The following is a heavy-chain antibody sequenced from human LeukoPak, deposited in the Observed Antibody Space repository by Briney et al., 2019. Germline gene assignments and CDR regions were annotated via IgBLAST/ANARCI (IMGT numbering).Heavy chain of an antibody. CDR2: IKSDGSRT. CDR1: GFTFSNYW. J-gene: IGHJ4*02. Sequence: GGSLRLSCAVSGFTFSNYWMHWVRQAPGKGLVWVSRIKSDGSRTDYADSVKGRFTISRDNAKNRLYLQMNSLRAEDTAIYYCARELPFDYWGQGTLVTISS. D-gene: IGHD2-15*01. CDR3: ARELPFDY. V-gene: IGHV3-74*01.